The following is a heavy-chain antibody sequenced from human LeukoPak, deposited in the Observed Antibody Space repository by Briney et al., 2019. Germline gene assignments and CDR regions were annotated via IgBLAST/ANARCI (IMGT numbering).Heavy chain of an antibody. V-gene: IGHV4-34*01. CDR2: INHSGST. J-gene: IGHJ4*02. CDR3: ARDRSSSWFFDY. Sequence: SETLSLTCAVYGGSFSGYYWSWIRQPPGKGLEWIGEINHSGSTNYNPSLKSRATISVDTSKNQFSLKLSSVTAADTAVYYCARDRSSSWFFDYWGQGTLVTVSS. D-gene: IGHD6-13*01. CDR1: GGSFSGYY.